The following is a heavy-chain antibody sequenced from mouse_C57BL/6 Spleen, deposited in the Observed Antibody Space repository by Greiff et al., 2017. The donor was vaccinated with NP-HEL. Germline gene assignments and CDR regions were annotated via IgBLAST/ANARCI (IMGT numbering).Heavy chain of an antibody. D-gene: IGHD1-1*01. J-gene: IGHJ2*01. Sequence: VQLQQSGAELVKPGASVKISCKASGYAFSSYWMNWVKQRPGKGLEWIGQIYPGDGDTNYNGKFKGKATLTADKSSSTAYMQLSSLTSEDSAVYFCSRPYYYVSSSYYFDYWGQGTTLTVSS. V-gene: IGHV1-80*01. CDR2: IYPGDGDT. CDR1: GYAFSSYW. CDR3: SRPYYYVSSSYYFDY.